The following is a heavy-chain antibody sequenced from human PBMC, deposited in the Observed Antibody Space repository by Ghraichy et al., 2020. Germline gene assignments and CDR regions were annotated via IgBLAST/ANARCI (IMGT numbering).Heavy chain of an antibody. J-gene: IGHJ5*02. CDR1: GFTFSSYA. CDR3: AKDGAVTIRWWFDP. Sequence: GGSLRLSCAASGFTFSSYAMSWVRQAPGKGLEWVSAISGSGGSTYYADSVKGLFTISRDNSKNTLYLQMNSLRAEDTAVYYCAKDGAVTIRWWFDPWGQGTLVTVSS. D-gene: IGHD4-17*01. V-gene: IGHV3-23*01. CDR2: ISGSGGST.